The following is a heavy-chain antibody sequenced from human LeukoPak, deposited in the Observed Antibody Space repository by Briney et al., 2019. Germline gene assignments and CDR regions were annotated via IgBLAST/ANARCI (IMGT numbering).Heavy chain of an antibody. V-gene: IGHV3-53*01. D-gene: IGHD4-17*01. CDR1: GFTVSSNY. Sequence: PGGSLRLSCAASGFTVSSNYMSWVRQAPGKGLEWVSVIYSGGSTYYADSVKGRFTISRDNSKNTLYLQMTSLRAEDTAVYYCARGARNTVTASGVFDYWGQGTLVTVSS. CDR3: ARGARNTVTASGVFDY. J-gene: IGHJ4*02. CDR2: IYSGGST.